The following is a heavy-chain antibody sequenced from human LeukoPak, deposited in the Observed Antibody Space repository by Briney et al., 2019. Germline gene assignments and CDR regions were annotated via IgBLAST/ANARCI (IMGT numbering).Heavy chain of an antibody. CDR1: GGSISGYY. V-gene: IGHV4-4*07. D-gene: IGHD1-7*01. CDR2: VYTSGST. J-gene: IGHJ3*02. Sequence: SETLSLTCSVSGGSISGYYWTWIRQPAGKGLEWIGRVYTSGSTHYNPSLKTRLTMSVDTSKNQFSLKLTSVTAADTAVYYCARLITGTTTDIDIWGQGTMVTVSS. CDR3: ARLITGTTTDIDI.